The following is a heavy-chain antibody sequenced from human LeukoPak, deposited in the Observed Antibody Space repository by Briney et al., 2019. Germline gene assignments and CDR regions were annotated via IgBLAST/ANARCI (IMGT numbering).Heavy chain of an antibody. CDR2: INAANGNT. J-gene: IGHJ2*01. D-gene: IGHD3-16*01. CDR3: ARDPSWGGHWYFDL. Sequence: GASVKVSCKASGYTFTSYAMHWLRQAPGQRLEWMGWINAANGNTKYSQKFQGRVTITRDTSATTAYMELSGLRSEDTAVYYCARDPSWGGHWYFDLWGPGTLVTVSS. CDR1: GYTFTSYA. V-gene: IGHV1-3*01.